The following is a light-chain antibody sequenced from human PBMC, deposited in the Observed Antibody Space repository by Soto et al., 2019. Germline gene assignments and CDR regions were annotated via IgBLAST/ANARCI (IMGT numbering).Light chain of an antibody. J-gene: IGKJ4*01. CDR2: AAS. V-gene: IGKV1-6*01. CDR1: QGIRND. CDR3: LQDDSYPLT. Sequence: AIQMTQSPSSLSASVGDRVTISCRASQGIRNDLGWYQQKPGKAPKLLISAASTLHSGVPSRFSGSGSGTDFTLTISSLQPVDFATYYCLQDDSYPLTFGGGTKVEIK.